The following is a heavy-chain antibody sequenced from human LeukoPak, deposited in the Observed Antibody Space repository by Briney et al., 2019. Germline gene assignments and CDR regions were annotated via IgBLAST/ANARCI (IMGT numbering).Heavy chain of an antibody. CDR3: ARKLSGYAPFDC. Sequence: PGGSLRLSCAASGLSFGAHAMHWVRQAPGMGLEWVSGVGGGGQRTHYADSVKGRFTISRDNSKNTLYLQMNSLRAEDTAIYYCARKLSGYAPFDCWGQGTLVTVSS. CDR1: GLSFGAHA. V-gene: IGHV3-23*01. J-gene: IGHJ4*02. CDR2: VGGGGQRT. D-gene: IGHD5-12*01.